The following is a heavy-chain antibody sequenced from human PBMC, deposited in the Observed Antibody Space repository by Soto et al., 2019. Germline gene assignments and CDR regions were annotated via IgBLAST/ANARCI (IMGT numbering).Heavy chain of an antibody. CDR2: IIPIFGTA. V-gene: IGHV1-69*13. J-gene: IGHJ5*02. D-gene: IGHD5-18*01. CDR1: GGTFSSYA. Sequence: GASVKVSCKASGGTFSSYAISWVRQAPGQGLEWMGGIIPIFGTANYAQKFQGRVTITADESTSTAYMELSSLRSEDTAVYYCARDAPEENSYGPWGQGTLVTVSS. CDR3: ARDAPEENSYGP.